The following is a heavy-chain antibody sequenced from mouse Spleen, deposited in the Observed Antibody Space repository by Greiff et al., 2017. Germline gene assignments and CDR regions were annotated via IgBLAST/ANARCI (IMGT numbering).Heavy chain of an antibody. CDR3: ARWGNWDYFDY. CDR1: GYSFTSYY. Sequence: VQLQQSGPELVKPGASVKISCKASGYSFTSYYIHWVKQRPGQGLEWIGWIYPGSGNTKYNEKFKGKATLTADTSSSTAYMQLSSLTSEDSAVYYCARWGNWDYFDYWGQGTTLTVSS. J-gene: IGHJ2*01. D-gene: IGHD4-1*01. CDR2: IYPGSGNT. V-gene: IGHV1-66*01.